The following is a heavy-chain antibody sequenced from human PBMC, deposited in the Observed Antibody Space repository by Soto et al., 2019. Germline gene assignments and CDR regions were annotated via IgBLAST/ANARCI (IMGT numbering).Heavy chain of an antibody. D-gene: IGHD1-26*01. CDR3: ARDQALVGATPLFDY. CDR2: ISAYNGNT. CDR1: GYTFTSYG. V-gene: IGHV1-18*01. Sequence: QVQLVQSGAEVKKPGASVKVSCKASGYTFTSYGISWVRQAPGQGLEWMGWISAYNGNTNYAQKLQGRVTMTTDTSXXTAYMELRSLRSDDTAVYYCARDQALVGATPLFDYWGQGTLVTVSS. J-gene: IGHJ4*02.